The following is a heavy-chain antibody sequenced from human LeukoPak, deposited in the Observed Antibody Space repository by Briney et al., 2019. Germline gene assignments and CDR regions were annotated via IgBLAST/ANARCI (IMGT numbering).Heavy chain of an antibody. CDR1: GNTFTSYG. D-gene: IGHD2/OR15-2a*01. V-gene: IGHV1-18*01. CDR2: ISAYDDKR. J-gene: IGHJ4*02. Sequence: ASVKVSCKASGNTFTSYGISWARQAPGQGLEWMGWISAYDDKRNSVQRFQDRITMTTDTSTSTSYLELRNLRSDDTAVYYCARVLVKTRGNYFHDDYWGQGTLVTVSS. CDR3: ARVLVKTRGNYFHDDY.